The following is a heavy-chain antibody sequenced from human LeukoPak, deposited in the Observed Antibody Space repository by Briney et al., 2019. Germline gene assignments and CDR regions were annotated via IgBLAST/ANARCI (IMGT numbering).Heavy chain of an antibody. CDR2: IIPILGIA. CDR1: GGTFSSYT. Sequence: GSSVKVSFKASGGTFSSYTISWVRQAPGQGLEWMGRIIPILGIANYAQKFQGRVTITADKSTSTAYMELSSLRSEDTAVYYCARGAPGDYDFWSGYLFDYWGQGTLVTVSS. CDR3: ARGAPGDYDFWSGYLFDY. D-gene: IGHD3-3*01. J-gene: IGHJ4*02. V-gene: IGHV1-69*02.